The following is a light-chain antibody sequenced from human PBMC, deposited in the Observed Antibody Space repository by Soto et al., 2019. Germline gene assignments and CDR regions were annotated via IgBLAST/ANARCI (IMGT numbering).Light chain of an antibody. CDR1: QGISSY. J-gene: IGKJ5*01. Sequence: IGVTQTPTSLSASKGDRVAITCRASQGISSYLAWYQQKPGKAPKLLIYAASTLQSGVPSRFSGSGSGTDFTLTISCLQSEDFATYYCQQYYSYLLIPFGHGTRLEI. CDR2: AAS. CDR3: QQYYSYLLIP. V-gene: IGKV1-8*01.